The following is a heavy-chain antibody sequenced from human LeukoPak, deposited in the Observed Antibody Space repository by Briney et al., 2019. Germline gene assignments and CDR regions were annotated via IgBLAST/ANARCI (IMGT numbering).Heavy chain of an antibody. Sequence: GESLKISCTASGYSFSKYWIGWVRQTPGKGLEWMGFIYSDESLIRYSPSFEGQVTISADNSINTAYLQWNSLRASDTAMYYCGRYGLSGNGYTSYFYYGMDFWGQGTAVTVSS. CDR2: IYSDESLI. V-gene: IGHV5-51*01. CDR1: GYSFSKYW. J-gene: IGHJ6*02. CDR3: GRYGLSGNGYTSYFYYGMDF. D-gene: IGHD5-24*01.